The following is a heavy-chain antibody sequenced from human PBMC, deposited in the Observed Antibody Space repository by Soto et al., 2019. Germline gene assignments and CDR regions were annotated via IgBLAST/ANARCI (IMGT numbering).Heavy chain of an antibody. CDR3: ARGPDIVVVPAAIWFDP. D-gene: IGHD2-2*01. CDR2: INHSGST. J-gene: IGHJ5*02. V-gene: IGHV4-34*01. CDR1: GGSFSGYY. Sequence: SETLSLTCAVYGGSFSGYYWSWIRQPPGKVLEWIGEINHSGSTNYNPSLKSRVTISVDTSKNQFSLKLSSVTAADTAVYYCARGPDIVVVPAAIWFDPWGQGTLVTVS.